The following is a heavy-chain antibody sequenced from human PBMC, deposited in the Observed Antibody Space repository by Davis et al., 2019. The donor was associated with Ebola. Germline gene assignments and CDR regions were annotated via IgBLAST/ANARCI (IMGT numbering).Heavy chain of an antibody. D-gene: IGHD3-22*01. CDR2: ISSSSSYI. CDR1: GFTFSSYG. Sequence: GESLKISCAASGFTFSSYGMHWVRQAPGKGLEWVSSISSSSSYIYYADSVKGRFTISRDNAKNSLYLQMNSLRAEDTAVYYCARTGDYYDSSGYYLFDYWGQGTLVTVSS. V-gene: IGHV3-21*01. CDR3: ARTGDYYDSSGYYLFDY. J-gene: IGHJ4*02.